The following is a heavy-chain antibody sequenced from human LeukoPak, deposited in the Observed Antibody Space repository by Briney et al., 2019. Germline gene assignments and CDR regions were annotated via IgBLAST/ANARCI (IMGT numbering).Heavy chain of an antibody. J-gene: IGHJ4*02. V-gene: IGHV3-21*01. Sequence: GGSLRLSCAASGFTFSSYSMNWVRQAPGKGLEWVSSISSSSSYIYYADSVKGRFTISRDNAKSSLYLQMNSLRAEDTAVYYCARDNSSSWYLDYWGQGTLVTVSS. CDR3: ARDNSSSWYLDY. CDR2: ISSSSSYI. D-gene: IGHD6-13*01. CDR1: GFTFSSYS.